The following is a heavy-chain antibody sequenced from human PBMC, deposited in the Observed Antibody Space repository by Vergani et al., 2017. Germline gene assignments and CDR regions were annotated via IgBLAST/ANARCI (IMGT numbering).Heavy chain of an antibody. CDR3: ARGYSSWNYYYGMDV. Sequence: QVKLQESGPGLLKPSQTLSLTCTVSGESISSGSYYWSWIRQPAGKGLEWIGRIYTSGSTNYNPSLKSRVTISVDTSKNQFSLKLSSVTAADTAVYYCARGYSSWNYYYGMDVWGQGTTVTVSS. CDR1: GESISSGSYY. CDR2: IYTSGST. D-gene: IGHD6-13*01. V-gene: IGHV4-61*02. J-gene: IGHJ6*02.